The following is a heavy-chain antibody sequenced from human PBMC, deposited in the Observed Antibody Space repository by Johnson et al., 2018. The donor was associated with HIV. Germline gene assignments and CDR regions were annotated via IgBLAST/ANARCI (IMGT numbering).Heavy chain of an antibody. Sequence: VQLVESGGGLVQPGGSLRLSCAASGFTVSSNYMSWVRQAPGKGLEWVSVIYSGGSTYYADSVKGRFTISRDESRNTLYLQMNSLKTEDTGVYYCTTGTLFFQGSGYTTTYDAFDIWGQGTMVTVSS. CDR2: IYSGGST. D-gene: IGHD3-3*01. CDR3: TTGTLFFQGSGYTTTYDAFDI. J-gene: IGHJ3*02. V-gene: IGHV3-66*01. CDR1: GFTVSSNY.